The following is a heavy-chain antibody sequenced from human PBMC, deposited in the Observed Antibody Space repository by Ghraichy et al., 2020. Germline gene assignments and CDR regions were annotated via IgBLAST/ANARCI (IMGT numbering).Heavy chain of an antibody. CDR1: GFPFSNYW. V-gene: IGHV3-74*01. CDR2: TNNDMSRT. D-gene: IGHD4-11*01. Sequence: GALNISCAASGFPFSNYWMHWVRQAPGKGLLWVSRTNNDMSRTTYADSVKGRFTISRDNAKNTLYLQMNSLRAEDTAVYYCARDTGAVTRGYWGQGTLVTVSS. CDR3: ARDTGAVTRGY. J-gene: IGHJ4*02.